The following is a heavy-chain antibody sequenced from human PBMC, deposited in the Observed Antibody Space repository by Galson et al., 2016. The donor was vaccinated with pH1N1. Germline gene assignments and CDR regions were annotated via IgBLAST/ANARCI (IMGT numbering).Heavy chain of an antibody. J-gene: IGHJ4*02. D-gene: IGHD2-15*01. CDR1: GFTFSSYA. Sequence: SLRLSCAASGFTFSSYAMTWVRQAPGKGLEWVSGISDSGSSTYYADSVKGRFTISRDNSKNTVYLQMNSLRAEDTAVYNCAKGPRGVVVVAATHWGQGTLVTVSS. V-gene: IGHV3-23*01. CDR3: AKGPRGVVVVAATH. CDR2: ISDSGSST.